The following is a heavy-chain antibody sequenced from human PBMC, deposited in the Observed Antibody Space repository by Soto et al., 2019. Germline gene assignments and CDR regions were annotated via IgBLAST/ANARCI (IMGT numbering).Heavy chain of an antibody. CDR2: INPSGGST. CDR3: ARQARYCTNGVCSAYGMDV. D-gene: IGHD2-8*01. J-gene: IGHJ6*02. Sequence: QVQLVQSGAEVKKPGASVKVSCKASGYTFTSYYMHWVRQAPGQGLEWMGIINPSGGSTSYAQKFQGRVTMTRHTSTSTVYMELSSLRSDDTAVYYCARQARYCTNGVCSAYGMDVWGQGTTVTVSS. V-gene: IGHV1-46*01. CDR1: GYTFTSYY.